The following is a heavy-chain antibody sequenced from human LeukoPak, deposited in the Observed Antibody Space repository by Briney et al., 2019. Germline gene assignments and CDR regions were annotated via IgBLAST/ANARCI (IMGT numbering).Heavy chain of an antibody. D-gene: IGHD5-18*01. CDR1: GYTFTSYG. J-gene: IGHJ4*02. CDR3: ARDQVYSYGLGIDY. CDR2: ISAYNGNT. Sequence: RASVKVSCRASGYTFTSYGISWVRQAPGQGLEWMGWISAYNGNTNYAQKLQGRVTMTTDTSTSTAYMELRSLRSDDTAVYYCARDQVYSYGLGIDYWGQGTLVTVSS. V-gene: IGHV1-18*01.